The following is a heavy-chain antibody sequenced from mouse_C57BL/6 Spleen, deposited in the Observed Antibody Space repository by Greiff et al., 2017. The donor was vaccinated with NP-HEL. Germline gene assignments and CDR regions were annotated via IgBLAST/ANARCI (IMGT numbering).Heavy chain of an antibody. Sequence: QVQLQPGAELVMPGASVKLSCKASGYTFTSYWMHWVKQRPGQGLEWIGEIDPSDSYTNYNQKFKGKSTLTVDKSSSTAYMQLSSLTSEDSAVYYCARGKEFYYYVSSFDYWGQGTTLTVSS. CDR1: GYTFTSYW. J-gene: IGHJ2*01. V-gene: IGHV1-69*01. CDR2: IDPSDSYT. D-gene: IGHD1-1*01. CDR3: ARGKEFYYYVSSFDY.